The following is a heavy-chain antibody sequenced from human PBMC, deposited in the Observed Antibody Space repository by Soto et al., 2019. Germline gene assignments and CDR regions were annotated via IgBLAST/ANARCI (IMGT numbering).Heavy chain of an antibody. D-gene: IGHD1-26*01. CDR1: GYGFTAYA. CDR3: ATSPSASRGGNFDY. Sequence: ASVKVSCKSSGYGFTAYAVHWVRQAPGQRLEWMGWINTGNGNTRYSQKFQGRVTFTRDTPTSTVYMELRKLRPEDTALYYCATSPSASRGGNFDYWGQGALVTAPQ. V-gene: IGHV1-3*04. J-gene: IGHJ4*02. CDR2: INTGNGNT.